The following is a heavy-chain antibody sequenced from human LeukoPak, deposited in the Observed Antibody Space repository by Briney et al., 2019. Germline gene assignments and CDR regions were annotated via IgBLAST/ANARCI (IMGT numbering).Heavy chain of an antibody. V-gene: IGHV4-4*02. D-gene: IGHD5-18*01. CDR3: ARRMTAGVWIRYSFDP. Sequence: SETLSLTCAVSGGSISNSNYWSWVRQPPGKGLEWIGEIYHSGSTNYNPSLKSRVTISVDTSKNQFSLKLSSVTAADTAVYYCARRMTAGVWIRYSFDPWGQGTLVTVSS. CDR1: GGSISNSNY. CDR2: IYHSGST. J-gene: IGHJ5*02.